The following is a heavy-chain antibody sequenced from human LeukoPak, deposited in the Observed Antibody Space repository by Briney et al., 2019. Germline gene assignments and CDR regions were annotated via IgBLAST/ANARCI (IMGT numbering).Heavy chain of an antibody. Sequence: PSETLSLTCTVSGGSISSYYWSWIRQPPGKGLEWIGYIYTSGSTNYNPSLKSRVTISVDTSKNQFSLELSSVTAADTAVYYCASNRTYSIFDYWGQGTLVTVSS. CDR3: ASNRTYSIFDY. V-gene: IGHV4-4*09. J-gene: IGHJ4*02. CDR1: GGSISSYY. CDR2: IYTSGST. D-gene: IGHD2-15*01.